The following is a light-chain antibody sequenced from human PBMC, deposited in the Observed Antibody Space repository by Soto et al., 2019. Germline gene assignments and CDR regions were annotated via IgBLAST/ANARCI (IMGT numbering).Light chain of an antibody. J-gene: IGLJ1*01. CDR2: DVS. Sequence: QSALTQPRSVSGSPGQSVIISCTGTSSDVGAYNYVSWYQQHPGKAPKLMIYDVSKWPSGVPDRFSGSKSGNTASLTISGLQAEDEADYYCLSNAGSNIYVFGTGTKLTVL. CDR1: SSDVGAYNY. V-gene: IGLV2-11*01. CDR3: LSNAGSNIYV.